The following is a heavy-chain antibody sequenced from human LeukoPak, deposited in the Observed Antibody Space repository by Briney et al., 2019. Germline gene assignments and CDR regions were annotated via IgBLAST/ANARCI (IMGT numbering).Heavy chain of an antibody. CDR2: ISGSGGST. J-gene: IGHJ6*03. Sequence: GGSLRLSCAASGFTFSSYAMSWVRQAPGKGLEWVSAISGSGGSTYYADSVKGRFTISRDNSKNALYLQMNGLRAEDTAVYYCAKDLNGRDYYYYMDVWGKGTTVTVSS. CDR3: AKDLNGRDYYYYMDV. V-gene: IGHV3-23*01. CDR1: GFTFSSYA. D-gene: IGHD1-1*01.